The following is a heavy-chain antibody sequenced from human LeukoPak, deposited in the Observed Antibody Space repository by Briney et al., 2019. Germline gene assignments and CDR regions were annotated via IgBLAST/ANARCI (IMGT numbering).Heavy chain of an antibody. Sequence: ASVKVSCKASGYTFSNYAMNWVRQAPGQGLEWMGWINTDTGNPTYAQGFTGRFVFSLDTSVSTAYLQISSLKAEDTAVYFCARTGDVVVVQATARFDPWGQGTLVTVSS. J-gene: IGHJ5*02. CDR2: INTDTGNP. CDR1: GYTFSNYA. CDR3: ARTGDVVVVQATARFDP. V-gene: IGHV7-4-1*02. D-gene: IGHD2-2*01.